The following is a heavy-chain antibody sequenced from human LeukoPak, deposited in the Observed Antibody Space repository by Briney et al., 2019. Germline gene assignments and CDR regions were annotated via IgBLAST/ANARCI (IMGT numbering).Heavy chain of an antibody. CDR2: TYYRSKWFI. V-gene: IGHV6-1*01. D-gene: IGHD6-19*01. J-gene: IGHJ4*02. CDR3: TRSDCSSGRCPGFDN. Sequence: SQTLSLTCGISGDSVSSNSAAWNWIRQSPSRGLEWLGRTYYRSKWFINYAPFVKSRTIINPDTPKNQVSLQLNSVTPEDTAVYYCTRSDCSSGRCPGFDNWGQGTLVTVSS. CDR1: GDSVSSNSAA.